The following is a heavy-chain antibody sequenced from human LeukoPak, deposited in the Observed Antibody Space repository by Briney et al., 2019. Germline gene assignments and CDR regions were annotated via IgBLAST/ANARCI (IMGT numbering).Heavy chain of an antibody. D-gene: IGHD3-10*01. J-gene: IGHJ4*02. CDR1: GFTFDDYA. Sequence: PGRSLRLSCAVSGFTFDDYAMHWVRQAPGKGLEWVSGISWNSGSIGYADSVKGRFTISRDNAKNSLYLQMNSLRAEDTALYYCAKFAYYGSGSYSNFDYWGQGTLVTVSS. CDR3: AKFAYYGSGSYSNFDY. V-gene: IGHV3-9*01. CDR2: ISWNSGSI.